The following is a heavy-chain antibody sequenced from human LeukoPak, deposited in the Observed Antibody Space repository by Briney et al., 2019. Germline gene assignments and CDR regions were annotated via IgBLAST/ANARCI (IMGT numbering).Heavy chain of an antibody. V-gene: IGHV4-34*12. D-gene: IGHD3-22*01. CDR1: GGSFSGYY. Sequence: PSETLSLTCAVYGGSFSGYYWTWIRQPPGKGLEWIGEIIDTGSTKYNSSLKSRVTISLDTSRNQFSLKLNSVTAADTAVYYCAKSNGYGLIDIWGQGTMVTVS. CDR2: IIDTGST. J-gene: IGHJ3*02. CDR3: AKSNGYGLIDI.